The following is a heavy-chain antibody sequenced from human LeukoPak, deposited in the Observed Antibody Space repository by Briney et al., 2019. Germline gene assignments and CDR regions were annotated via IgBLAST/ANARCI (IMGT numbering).Heavy chain of an antibody. CDR2: MNPNSGNT. V-gene: IGHV1-8*01. D-gene: IGHD1-1*01. CDR1: GYTFTTYD. CDR3: AIETTMPPYYFDY. J-gene: IGHJ4*02. Sequence: ASVKLSCKASGYTFTTYDIIWMRQATGQGLEWMGWMNPNSGNTGYAQTFQGRVTMTRDPSRSTAYMELSSLRTEDTAVYFWAIETTMPPYYFDYWGLGTPVIASS.